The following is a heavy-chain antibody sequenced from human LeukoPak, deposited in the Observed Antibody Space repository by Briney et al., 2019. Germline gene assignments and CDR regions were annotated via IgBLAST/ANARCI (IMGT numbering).Heavy chain of an antibody. CDR1: GYTFTVYN. J-gene: IGHJ4*02. V-gene: IGHV1-2*02. D-gene: IGHD3-22*01. CDR3: ARDWGYYDSSGDYSQDY. Sequence: ASVKVSCKVSGYTFTVYNMHWVRQAPGQGLEWMGWINPNSGGTSYAQKFQGRVTMTRDTSISTAYMEPSRLRSDDTAVYYCARDWGYYDSSGDYSQDYSGRGTLVTVSS. CDR2: INPNSGGT.